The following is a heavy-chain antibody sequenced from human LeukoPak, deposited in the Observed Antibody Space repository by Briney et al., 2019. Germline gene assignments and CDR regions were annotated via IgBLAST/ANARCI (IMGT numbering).Heavy chain of an antibody. D-gene: IGHD1-26*01. Sequence: ASVKVSCKASGGTFSSYAISWVRQAPGQGLEWMGGIIPIFGTANYAQKFQGRVTITADESTSTAYMELSSLRSEDTAVYYCARDSQPSVVGATDAFDIWGQGTMVTASS. CDR3: ARDSQPSVVGATDAFDI. CDR2: IIPIFGTA. V-gene: IGHV1-69*13. CDR1: GGTFSSYA. J-gene: IGHJ3*02.